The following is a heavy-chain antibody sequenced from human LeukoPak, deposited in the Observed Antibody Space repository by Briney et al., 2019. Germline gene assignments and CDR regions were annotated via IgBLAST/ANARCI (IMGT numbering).Heavy chain of an antibody. D-gene: IGHD3-10*01. J-gene: IGHJ6*03. CDR1: GGTFSSYA. CDR3: ARERFGELLGYYYYYMDV. V-gene: IGHV1-69*06. CDR2: IIPIFGTA. Sequence: SVKVSCKASGGTFSSYAISWVRHAPGQGLEWMGRIIPIFGTANYAQKFQGRVTITADKSTSTAYMELSSLRSEDTAVYYCARERFGELLGYYYYYMDVWGKGTTVTVSS.